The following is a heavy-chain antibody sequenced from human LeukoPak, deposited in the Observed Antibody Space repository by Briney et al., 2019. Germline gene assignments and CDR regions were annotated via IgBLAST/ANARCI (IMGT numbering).Heavy chain of an antibody. J-gene: IGHJ4*02. V-gene: IGHV3-7*04. CDR1: GFTFSSYW. Sequence: GGSLRLSCTASGFTFSSYWMNWVRQAPGKGLEWVANIKQDGSEKYYVDSVKGRFTISRDNAKKSLYLQMNSLRAEDTAVPYCARETAMANLDYWGQGTLVTVSS. D-gene: IGHD5-24*01. CDR2: IKQDGSEK. CDR3: ARETAMANLDY.